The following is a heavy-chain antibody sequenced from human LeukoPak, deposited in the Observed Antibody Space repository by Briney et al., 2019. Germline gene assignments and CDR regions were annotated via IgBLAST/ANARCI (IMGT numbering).Heavy chain of an antibody. V-gene: IGHV1-46*01. J-gene: IGHJ5*02. Sequence: ASVKVSCKASGYTFSSYHIHWVRQAPGQGLEWMGRINPSFNPGVDVTSYAQKFQGRITMTRDISTNTVYMELSSLTSEDTAVYYCARASRRCSSTSCYRNWFDPWGQGTLVTVSS. CDR3: ARASRRCSSTSCYRNWFDP. CDR1: GYTFSSYH. CDR2: INPSFNPGVDVT. D-gene: IGHD2-2*01.